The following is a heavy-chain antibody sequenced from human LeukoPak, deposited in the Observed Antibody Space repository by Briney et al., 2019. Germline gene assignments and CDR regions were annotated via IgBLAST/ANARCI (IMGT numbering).Heavy chain of an antibody. CDR3: ARESDYGDYAPFDY. V-gene: IGHV1-69*06. CDR2: IIPIFGTA. J-gene: IGHJ4*02. D-gene: IGHD4-17*01. CDR1: GGTFSSYA. Sequence: SVKVSCKASGGTFSSYAISWVRQAPGQGLEWMGGIIPIFGTANYAQKFQGRVTTTADKSTSTAYMELSSLRSEDTAVYYCARESDYGDYAPFDYWGQGTLVTVSS.